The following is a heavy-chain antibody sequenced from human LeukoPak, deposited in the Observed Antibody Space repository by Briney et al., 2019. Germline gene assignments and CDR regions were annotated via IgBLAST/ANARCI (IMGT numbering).Heavy chain of an antibody. CDR3: ARERGEYYFDY. V-gene: IGHV3-30-3*01. D-gene: IGHD3-16*01. CDR1: GFTFSSYA. CDR2: ISYDGSNK. Sequence: PGGSLRLSCAASGFTFSSYAMHWVRQAPGKGLEWVAVISYDGSNKYYADSVKGRFTISRDNSKNTLYLQMNSLRAEDTAVYYCARERGEYYFDYWGQGALVTVSS. J-gene: IGHJ4*02.